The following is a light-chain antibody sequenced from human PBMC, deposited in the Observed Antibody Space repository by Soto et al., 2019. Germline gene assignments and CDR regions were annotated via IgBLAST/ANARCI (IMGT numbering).Light chain of an antibody. J-gene: IGKJ4*01. Sequence: ELVITKSPATLSVSPGARAPLSCRASQSVNSNLAWYQQKPGQAPRLLIYGASTRATGIPARFSGSGSGTEFTLTISSLQSEDFAVYYCQQYNNWPLTFGGGTKVDI. V-gene: IGKV3-15*01. CDR2: GAS. CDR3: QQYNNWPLT. CDR1: QSVNSN.